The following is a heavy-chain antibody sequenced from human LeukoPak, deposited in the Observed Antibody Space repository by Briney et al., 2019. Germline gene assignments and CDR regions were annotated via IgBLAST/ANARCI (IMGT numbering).Heavy chain of an antibody. CDR1: GYTFTGYY. D-gene: IGHD3-22*01. CDR2: INPNSGGT. J-gene: IGHJ4*02. Sequence: GASVKVSCKASGYTFTGYYMHWVRQAPGQGLEWMGWINPNSGGTNYAQKFQGRVTMTRDTSISTAYMELSRLRSDDTAVYYCARDNSYDSSGYPIDYWGQGTLVTVSS. V-gene: IGHV1-2*02. CDR3: ARDNSYDSSGYPIDY.